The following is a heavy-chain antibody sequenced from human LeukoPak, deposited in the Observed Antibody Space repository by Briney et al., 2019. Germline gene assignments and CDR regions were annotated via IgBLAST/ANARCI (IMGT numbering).Heavy chain of an antibody. CDR1: GFTFSTYV. CDR2: ISDSGGST. Sequence: PGGSLRLSCAASGFTFSTYVMNWVRQAPGKGLEWASTISDSGGSTYYADSVKGRFTISRDNSKSTLYPQMNSLRAEDTAVYYCGRYYVMDVWGQGTSVTVSS. J-gene: IGHJ6*02. V-gene: IGHV3-23*01. CDR3: GRYYVMDV.